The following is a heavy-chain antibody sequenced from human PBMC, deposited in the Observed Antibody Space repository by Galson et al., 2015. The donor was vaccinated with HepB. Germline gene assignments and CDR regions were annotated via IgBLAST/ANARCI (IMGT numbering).Heavy chain of an antibody. V-gene: IGHV1-69*10. CDR1: GGTFSSYA. J-gene: IGHJ6*03. CDR2: IIPILGIA. CDR3: ARSIWGSYRLNYYYYYMDV. D-gene: IGHD3-16*02. Sequence: SVKVSCKASGGTFSSYAISWVRQAPGQGLEWMGGIIPILGIANYAQKFQGRVTITADKSTSTAYMELSSLRSEDTAVYYCARSIWGSYRLNYYYYYMDVWGKGTTVTVSS.